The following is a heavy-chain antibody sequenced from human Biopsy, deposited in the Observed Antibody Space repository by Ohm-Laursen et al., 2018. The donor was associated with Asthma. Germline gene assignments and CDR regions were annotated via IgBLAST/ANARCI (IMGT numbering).Heavy chain of an antibody. J-gene: IGHJ6*02. CDR3: ARGYSGSDRIVYYYSGLEV. Sequence: SSVKVSCKASGDSFSNYAISWVRQAPGQGLEWMGGLIPVLGTPDHVQMFEGRVTITADESTGTAYMELSSLSSEDTTVYYCARGYSGSDRIVYYYSGLEVWGQGTTVTVSS. CDR1: GDSFSNYA. V-gene: IGHV1-69*01. D-gene: IGHD5-12*01. CDR2: LIPVLGTP.